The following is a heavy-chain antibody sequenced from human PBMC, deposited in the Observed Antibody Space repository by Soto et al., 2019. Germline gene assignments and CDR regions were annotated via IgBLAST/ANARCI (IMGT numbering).Heavy chain of an antibody. V-gene: IGHV3-48*01. CDR2: ISSSSFTI. Sequence: EVHLVESGGRLVQPGGSLRLSCAASGFTFSDYSMNWVRQAPGRGLEWVSYISSSSFTIHYADSVEGRFAISRDNAKNSLYRQMNSLCADDTAVYYCARDYNDFGSGHFDYWGKAALVTVSS. CDR1: GFTFSDYS. CDR3: ARDYNDFGSGHFDY. D-gene: IGHD3-3*01. J-gene: IGHJ4*02.